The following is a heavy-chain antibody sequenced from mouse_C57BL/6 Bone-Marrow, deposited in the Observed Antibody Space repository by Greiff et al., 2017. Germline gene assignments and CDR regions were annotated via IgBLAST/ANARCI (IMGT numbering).Heavy chain of an antibody. CDR2: IYPRSGNT. V-gene: IGHV1-81*01. CDR3: ARGGDDDYAMDY. Sequence: VQRVESGAELARPGASVKLSCKASGYTFTSYGISWVKQRTGQGLEWIGEIYPRSGNTYYNEKFKGKATLTADKSSSTAYMELRSLTSEDSAVYFCARGGDDDYAMDYWGQGTSVTVSS. J-gene: IGHJ4*01. CDR1: GYTFTSYG. D-gene: IGHD2-12*01.